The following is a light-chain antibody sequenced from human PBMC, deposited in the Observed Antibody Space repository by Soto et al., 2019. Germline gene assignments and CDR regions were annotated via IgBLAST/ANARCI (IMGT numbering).Light chain of an antibody. Sequence: QSALTQPASVSGSPGQSITISCTGTSSDVGSYNLVSWYQQHPGKAPKLMIYEVSKRPSGVSNRFSGSKSGNTASLTISGLQAEDEADYYCCSYAGSLRVFGTGTQLTVL. CDR3: CSYAGSLRV. V-gene: IGLV2-23*02. CDR2: EVS. J-gene: IGLJ1*01. CDR1: SSDVGSYNL.